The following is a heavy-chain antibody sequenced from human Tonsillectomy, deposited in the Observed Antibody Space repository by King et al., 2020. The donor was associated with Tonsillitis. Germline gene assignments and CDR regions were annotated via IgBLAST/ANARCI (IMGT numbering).Heavy chain of an antibody. CDR3: AKDWVGVAEKAIDAFDF. CDR2: ISYDGSNK. Sequence: VQLVESGGGVVQPGRSLRLSCAASGFRFSSYGMDWVRQAPGKGLEWVAVISYDGSNKYYADSVKGRFTISRDNSKNTLYLQMNSLRAEDTAVYYCAKDWVGVAEKAIDAFDFWGQGKKVHV. V-gene: IGHV3-30*18. D-gene: IGHD3-3*01. CDR1: GFRFSSYG. J-gene: IGHJ3*01.